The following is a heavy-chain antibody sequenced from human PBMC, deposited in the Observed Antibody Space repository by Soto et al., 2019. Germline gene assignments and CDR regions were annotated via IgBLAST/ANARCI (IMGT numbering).Heavy chain of an antibody. CDR1: GFTFSSYW. Sequence: GGSLRLSCAASGFTFSSYWMHWVRQAPGKGLVWVSRINSDGSSTSYADSVKGRFTISRDNAKNTLYLQMNSLRAEDTAVYYCARAATYYDFWSGYYHHYYYYMDVWGKGTTVTVSS. V-gene: IGHV3-74*01. J-gene: IGHJ6*03. D-gene: IGHD3-3*01. CDR2: INSDGSST. CDR3: ARAATYYDFWSGYYHHYYYYMDV.